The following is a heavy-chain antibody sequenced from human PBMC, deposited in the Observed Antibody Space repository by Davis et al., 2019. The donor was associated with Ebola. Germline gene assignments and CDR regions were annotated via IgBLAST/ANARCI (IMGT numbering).Heavy chain of an antibody. CDR3: AKRSGSGTYYFDY. D-gene: IGHD1-26*01. CDR1: GFTFSSYA. V-gene: IGHV3-23*01. CDR2: VGTTGNT. J-gene: IGHJ4*02. Sequence: GESLKISCAASGFTFSSYAMSWVRQAPGKGLEWVSSVGTTGNTYYTDSVKGRFTIPRDNSKNTVYLQMNSLRAEDTAVYSCAKRSGSGTYYFDYWGQGTLVTVSS.